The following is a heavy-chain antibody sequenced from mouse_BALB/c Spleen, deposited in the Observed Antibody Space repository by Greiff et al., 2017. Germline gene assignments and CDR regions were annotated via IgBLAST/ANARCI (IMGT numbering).Heavy chain of an antibody. V-gene: IGHV1S34*01. D-gene: IGHD1-1*01. CDR2: ISCYNGAT. Sequence: LVKTGASVKISCKASGYSFTGSYMHWVKQSHGKSLEWIGYISCYNGATSYNQKFKGKATFTVDTSSSTAYMQFNSLTSEDSAVYYCARDQYYGSSYPYYAMDYWGQGTSVTVSS. J-gene: IGHJ4*01. CDR3: ARDQYYGSSYPYYAMDY. CDR1: GYSFTGSY.